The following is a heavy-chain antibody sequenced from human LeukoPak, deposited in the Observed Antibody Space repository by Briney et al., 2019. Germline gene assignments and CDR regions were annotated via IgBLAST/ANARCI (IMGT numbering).Heavy chain of an antibody. Sequence: PSETLSLTCTVSGGSIRSSSYYWGWIRQPPGKVLEWIGTIYYSGSTYYNPSLKSRVTISVDTSKNQFSLKLSSVTAADTAVYYCARRSTIFGVVTVAAGMDVWGQGTTVTVSS. V-gene: IGHV4-39*01. D-gene: IGHD3-3*01. CDR2: IYYSGST. CDR3: ARRSTIFGVVTVAAGMDV. J-gene: IGHJ6*02. CDR1: GGSIRSSSYY.